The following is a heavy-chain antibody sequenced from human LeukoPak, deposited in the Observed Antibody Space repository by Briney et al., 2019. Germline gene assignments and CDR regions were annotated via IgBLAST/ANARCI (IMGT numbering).Heavy chain of an antibody. CDR2: IVVASGKT. D-gene: IGHD5-24*01. J-gene: IGHJ4*02. Sequence: ASVTVSFTSSGFTFTNSAMQWVGQARGQRLEGIGWIVVASGKTKYAQKFQETVTITRDMSTSTAYMELSSLSPEDTAVYYCAAAPIEMQQRGFDYWGQGTLVTVSS. CDR1: GFTFTNSA. V-gene: IGHV1-58*02. CDR3: AAAPIEMQQRGFDY.